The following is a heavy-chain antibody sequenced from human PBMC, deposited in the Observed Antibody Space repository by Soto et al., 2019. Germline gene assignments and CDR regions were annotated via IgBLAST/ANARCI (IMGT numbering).Heavy chain of an antibody. D-gene: IGHD3-22*01. CDR3: ARAHDSSGFNWFDP. Sequence: PSETLSLTCTVSGGSISSGGYYWSWIRQHPGKGLEWIGYIYYSGSTYYNPSPKSRVTISVDTSKNQFSLKLSSVTAADTAVYYCARAHDSSGFNWFDPWGQGTLVTVSS. CDR1: GGSISSGGYY. CDR2: IYYSGST. V-gene: IGHV4-31*03. J-gene: IGHJ5*02.